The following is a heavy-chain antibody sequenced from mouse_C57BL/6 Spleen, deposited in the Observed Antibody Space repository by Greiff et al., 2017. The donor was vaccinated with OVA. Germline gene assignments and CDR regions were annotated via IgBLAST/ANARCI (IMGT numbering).Heavy chain of an antibody. Sequence: EVQLQQSGPELVKPGASVKISCKASGYTFTDYYMNWVKQSHGKSLEWIGDINPNNGGTSYNQKFKGKATLTVDKSSSTAYMELRSLTSEDSAVYYCARSDGYPYYARDYWGQGTSVTVSS. D-gene: IGHD2-3*01. V-gene: IGHV1-26*01. J-gene: IGHJ4*01. CDR1: GYTFTDYY. CDR3: ARSDGYPYYARDY. CDR2: INPNNGGT.